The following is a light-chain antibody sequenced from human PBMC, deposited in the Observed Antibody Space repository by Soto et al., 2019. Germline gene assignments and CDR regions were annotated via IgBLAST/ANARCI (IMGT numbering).Light chain of an antibody. CDR1: QSVSSN. Sequence: EIVMTQSPATLSVSPGERATLSCRASQSVSSNLAWYQQRPGQAPRLLIYGASTRAAGFPARFSGSGSGTEFTLTISSLQSEDFAVYYCQQYNNWPPYTFG. V-gene: IGKV3-15*01. J-gene: IGKJ2*01. CDR2: GAS. CDR3: QQYNNWPPYT.